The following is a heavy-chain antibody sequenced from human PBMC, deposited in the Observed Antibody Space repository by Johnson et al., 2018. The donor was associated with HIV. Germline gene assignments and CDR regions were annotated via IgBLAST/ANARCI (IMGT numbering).Heavy chain of an antibody. CDR3: ARDTGGYCSGNSCFMGDAFDI. CDR1: GFIFDNYA. V-gene: IGHV3-30*14. J-gene: IGHJ3*02. CDR2: ISYDGSNK. D-gene: IGHD2-15*01. Sequence: QVQLVESGGGVVQPGRSLGLSCAASGFIFDNYAMHWVRQAPGKGLEWVAVISYDGSNKYYADSVKGRFTISRDNSKNTRYLQMNSLRAEDTAMYYCARDTGGYCSGNSCFMGDAFDIWGQGTMVTVSS.